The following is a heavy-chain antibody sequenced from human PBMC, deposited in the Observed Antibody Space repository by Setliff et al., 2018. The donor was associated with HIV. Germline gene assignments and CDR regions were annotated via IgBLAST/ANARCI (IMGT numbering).Heavy chain of an antibody. CDR3: ARGRLMGSSVLFFDF. CDR2: IYTSGST. Sequence: TLSLTCNVSGGSISSGGYYWSWIRQPAGKGLEWIGHIYTSGSTDYNPSLASRVSILMSTSEIQFSLTLNSVTAADTAKYYCARGRLMGSSVLFFDFWGQGILVTVSS. CDR1: GGSISSGGYY. V-gene: IGHV4-61*09. D-gene: IGHD2-21*01. J-gene: IGHJ4*02.